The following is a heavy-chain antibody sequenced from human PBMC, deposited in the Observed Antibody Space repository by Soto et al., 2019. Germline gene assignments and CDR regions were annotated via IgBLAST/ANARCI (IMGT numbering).Heavy chain of an antibody. D-gene: IGHD3-9*01. J-gene: IGHJ5*02. CDR1: GFTFSSYA. Sequence: QVQLVESGGGVVQPGRSLRLSCAASGFTFSSYAMHWVRQAPGKGLEWVAVISYDGSNKYYADSVKGRFTISRDNSKNTLYLQMNSLRAEDTAVYYCARFRRDTKVVGGRYFDWFPPRENWFDPWGQGTLVTVSS. V-gene: IGHV3-30-3*01. CDR2: ISYDGSNK. CDR3: ARFRRDTKVVGGRYFDWFPPRENWFDP.